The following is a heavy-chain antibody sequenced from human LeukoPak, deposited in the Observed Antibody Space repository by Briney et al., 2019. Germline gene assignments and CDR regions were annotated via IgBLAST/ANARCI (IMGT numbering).Heavy chain of an antibody. Sequence: SETLSLTCAVSGGSISSGGYSWSWIRQPPGKGLEWIGYIYHGGSTYYNPSLKSRVTISVDRSKNQFSLKLSSVTAADTAVYYCARASAMGANWFDPWGQGTLVTVSS. CDR3: ARASAMGANWFDP. CDR2: IYHGGST. D-gene: IGHD2-2*01. J-gene: IGHJ5*02. CDR1: GGSISSGGYS. V-gene: IGHV4-30-2*01.